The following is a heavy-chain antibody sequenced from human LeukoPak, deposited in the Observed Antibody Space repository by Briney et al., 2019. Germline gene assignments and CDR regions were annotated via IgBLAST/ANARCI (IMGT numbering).Heavy chain of an antibody. D-gene: IGHD4-23*01. V-gene: IGHV3-53*01. CDR1: GFFVSDNY. Sequence: GGSLRLSCATSGFFVSDNYMSWVRQAPGRGLEWVSVIYSGGSTYYADSVKGRFTISRDNAKNSLYLQMNSLRAEDTAVYYCARAYGGLTFQWGQGTLATVSS. J-gene: IGHJ4*02. CDR3: ARAYGGLTFQ. CDR2: IYSGGST.